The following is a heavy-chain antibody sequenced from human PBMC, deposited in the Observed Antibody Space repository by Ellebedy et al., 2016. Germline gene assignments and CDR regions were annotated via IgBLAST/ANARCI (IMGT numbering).Heavy chain of an antibody. CDR3: VTRHNGAFDF. V-gene: IGHV3-53*01. Sequence: GGSLRLSXTVSRFIVNNNYMTWVRQAPGRGLELVSLMYGGGTEYYADSVKGRFTITRDSSKNTLYLQMSGLGSGDTALYYCVTRHNGAFDFWGQGTMVTVSS. D-gene: IGHD1-14*01. CDR2: MYGGGTE. CDR1: RFIVNNNY. J-gene: IGHJ3*01.